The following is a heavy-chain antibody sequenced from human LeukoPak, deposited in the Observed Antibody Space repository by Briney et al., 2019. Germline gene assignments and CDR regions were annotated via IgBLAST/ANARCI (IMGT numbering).Heavy chain of an antibody. V-gene: IGHV3-21*01. CDR2: ISSSSSYI. CDR1: GFTVTSNH. Sequence: GGSLRLSCAASGFTVTSNHMNWVRQAPGKGLEWVSSISSSSSYIYYADSVKGRFTISRDNAKNSLYLQMNSLRAEDTAVYYCAREGARDYVLEGMDVWGQGTTVTVSS. CDR3: AREGARDYVLEGMDV. D-gene: IGHD2-21*01. J-gene: IGHJ6*02.